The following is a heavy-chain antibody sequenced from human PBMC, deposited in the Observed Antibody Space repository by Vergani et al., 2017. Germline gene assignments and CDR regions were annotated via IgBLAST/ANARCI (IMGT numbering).Heavy chain of an antibody. V-gene: IGHV3-33*01. J-gene: IGHJ4*02. D-gene: IGHD3-22*01. CDR1: GFTFSSYS. CDR3: ASWYYYDSSGYLDY. Sequence: QVQLVESGGGVVQPGRSLRLSCAASGFTFSSYSMHWVRQAPGKGLEWVAVIWYDGSNKYYADSVKGRFTISRDNSKNTLYLQMNSLRAEDTAVYYCASWYYYDSSGYLDYWGQGTLVTVSS. CDR2: IWYDGSNK.